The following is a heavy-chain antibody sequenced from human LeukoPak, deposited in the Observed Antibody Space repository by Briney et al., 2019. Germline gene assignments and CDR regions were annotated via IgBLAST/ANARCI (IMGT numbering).Heavy chain of an antibody. CDR2: INPNSGGT. CDR3: ARAWGIAAAGVDY. Sequence: ASVKVSCKASGYTFTGYYMHWVRQAPGQGLEWMGWINPNSGGTNYAQKFQGRVTMTRDTSISTAYMELSRLRSDDTAVYYCARAWGIAAAGVDYWGQGTLVTVSS. V-gene: IGHV1-2*02. J-gene: IGHJ4*02. CDR1: GYTFTGYY. D-gene: IGHD6-13*01.